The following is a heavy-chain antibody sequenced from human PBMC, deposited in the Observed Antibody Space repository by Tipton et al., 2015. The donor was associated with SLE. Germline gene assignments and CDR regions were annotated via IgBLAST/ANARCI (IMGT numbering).Heavy chain of an antibody. D-gene: IGHD3-16*01. V-gene: IGHV4-28*05. Sequence: GLVKPSDTLSLTCNVSVYSISSSHWWGWIRQPPGKGLEWIGHIYYGGTIYYNPSLKSRVTMSIDTSKNQFSLKLSSVTAADTAVYYCARGISWGWFDPWGQGTLVTVSS. J-gene: IGHJ5*02. CDR2: IYYGGTI. CDR1: VYSISSSHW. CDR3: ARGISWGWFDP.